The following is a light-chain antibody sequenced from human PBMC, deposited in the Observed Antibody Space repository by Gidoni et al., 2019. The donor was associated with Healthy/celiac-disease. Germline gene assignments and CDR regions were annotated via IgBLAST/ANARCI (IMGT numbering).Light chain of an antibody. J-gene: IGKJ2*01. CDR2: KAS. V-gene: IGKV1-5*03. Sequence: DIQLTQSPSTLSASVGDRVTITCRASQSISSWLSWYQQKPGKAPKRLIYKASSLDSGVPSRFSGSGFGTEFTLTINSLQPDDFATYYCQQYNSYSPGYTFGQGTKLEIK. CDR3: QQYNSYSPGYT. CDR1: QSISSW.